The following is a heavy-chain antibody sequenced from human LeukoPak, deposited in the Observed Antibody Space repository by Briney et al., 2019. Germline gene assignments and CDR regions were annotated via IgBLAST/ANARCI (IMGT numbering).Heavy chain of an antibody. V-gene: IGHV3-23*01. D-gene: IGHD5-24*01. J-gene: IGHJ4*02. CDR3: AKSGYNRFDY. Sequence: GGSLRLSCAASGFTFIDHGMNWVRQAPGKGLEWVSSISGSGSGGSTYYADSVKGRFTISRDNSKNTLYLQMNSLRAEDTAVYYCAKSGYNRFDYWGQGTLVTVSS. CDR1: GFTFIDHG. CDR2: ISGSGSGGST.